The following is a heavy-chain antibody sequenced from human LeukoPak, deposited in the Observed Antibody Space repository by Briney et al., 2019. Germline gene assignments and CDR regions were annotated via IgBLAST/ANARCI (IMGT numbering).Heavy chain of an antibody. D-gene: IGHD4-17*01. CDR2: ISSSSSYI. J-gene: IGHJ4*02. CDR3: ARDLPVTIDY. CDR1: GFTFSSYS. Sequence: GGSLRLSCAASGFTFSSYSMNWVREAPGKGLEWVSSISSSSSYIYYADSVKGRFTISRDNAKNSLYLQMNRLRAEDTAVYYCARDLPVTIDYWGQGTLVTVSS. V-gene: IGHV3-21*01.